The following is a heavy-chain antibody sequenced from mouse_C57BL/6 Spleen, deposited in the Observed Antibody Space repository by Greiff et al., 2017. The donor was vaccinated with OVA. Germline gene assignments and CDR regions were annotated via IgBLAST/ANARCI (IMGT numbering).Heavy chain of an antibody. CDR1: GFTFSSYA. J-gene: IGHJ2*01. V-gene: IGHV5-4*03. D-gene: IGHD1-1*01. CDR2: ISDGGSYT. Sequence: EVKVVESGGGLVKPGGSLKLSCAASGFTFSSYAMSWVRQTPEKRLEWVATISDGGSYTYYPDNVKGRFTISRDNAKNNLYLQMSHLKSEDTAMYYCARGLLRSFDYWGQGTTLTVSS. CDR3: ARGLLRSFDY.